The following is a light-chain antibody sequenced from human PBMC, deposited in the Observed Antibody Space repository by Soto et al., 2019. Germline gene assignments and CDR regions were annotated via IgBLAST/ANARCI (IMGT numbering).Light chain of an antibody. J-gene: IGLJ2*01. Sequence: QSVLTQPASVSGSPGQSITISCTGTSSDVGAYNYVSWYQQYPGKAPKIIIYEVTNRPSGISDRFSGSKSGNTASLTISGLQAEDEADYYCSSYTSNISPYVVFGGGTKLTGL. CDR3: SSYTSNISPYVV. V-gene: IGLV2-14*01. CDR2: EVT. CDR1: SSDVGAYNY.